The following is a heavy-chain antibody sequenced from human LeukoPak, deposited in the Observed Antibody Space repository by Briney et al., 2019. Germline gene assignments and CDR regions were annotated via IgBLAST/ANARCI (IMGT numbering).Heavy chain of an antibody. V-gene: IGHV3-21*01. D-gene: IGHD1-26*01. CDR3: ARDQISGSYAFDY. J-gene: IGHJ4*02. CDR1: GFTFSSYS. CDR2: ISSSSSYI. Sequence: PGGSLRLSCAASGFTFSSYSMTWVRQAPGKGLEWVSSISSSSSYIYYADSVKGRFTISRDNAKNSLYLQMNSLRAEDTAVYYCARDQISGSYAFDYWGQGTLVTVSS.